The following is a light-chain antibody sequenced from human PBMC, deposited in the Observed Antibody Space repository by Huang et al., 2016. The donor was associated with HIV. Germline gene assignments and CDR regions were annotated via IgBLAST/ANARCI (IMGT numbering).Light chain of an antibody. CDR2: AAS. J-gene: IGKJ2*01. Sequence: DIQMTQSPFSLSASVGDRVTITCRASQSISSYLNWYQQKPGKAPKILIHAASTLQSGIPSRFSGSGAGTDFTLTITSLQPEDFATYYCQQTYIIPITLGQGTKLEIK. V-gene: IGKV1-39*01. CDR3: QQTYIIPIT. CDR1: QSISSY.